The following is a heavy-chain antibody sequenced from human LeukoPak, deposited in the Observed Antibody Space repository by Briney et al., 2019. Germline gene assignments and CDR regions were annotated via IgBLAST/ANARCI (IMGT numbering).Heavy chain of an antibody. Sequence: SETLSLTCTVSGGSISSSSYYWGWIRQPPGKGLEWIGSIYYSGSTYYNPSLKSRVTISVDTSKNQFSLKLSSVTAADTAVYYCARVRGNEWELDGEFKRYYCYYMDVWGKGTTVTVSS. CDR2: IYYSGST. CDR1: GGSISSSSYY. D-gene: IGHD1-26*01. J-gene: IGHJ6*03. CDR3: ARVRGNEWELDGEFKRYYCYYMDV. V-gene: IGHV4-39*07.